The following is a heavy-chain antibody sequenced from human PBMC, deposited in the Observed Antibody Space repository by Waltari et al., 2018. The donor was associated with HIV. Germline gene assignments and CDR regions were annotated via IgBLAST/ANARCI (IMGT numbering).Heavy chain of an antibody. CDR2: VSSDGNST. J-gene: IGHJ4*02. D-gene: IGHD3-3*01. CDR3: ARSLYYDFWSAYPPDY. CDR1: GFTFSSNW. V-gene: IGHV3-74*03. Sequence: EVKLVASGGRLVQPRGYLRLTGLAPGFTFSSNWMHWVRQAPGKGLVWMSRVSSDGNSTVYADSVKGRFTISRDNAKNTLFLQMNSLRVEDTAVYFCARSLYYDFWSAYPPDYWGQGTRVTVSS.